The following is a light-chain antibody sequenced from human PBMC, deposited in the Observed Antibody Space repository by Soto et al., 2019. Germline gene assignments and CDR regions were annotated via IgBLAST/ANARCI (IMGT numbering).Light chain of an antibody. J-gene: IGKJ1*01. CDR2: GAS. CDR1: QSLSSSY. CDR3: QQANDWPPA. Sequence: EFVLTQSPGTLSLSPGESTTLSCRASQSLSSSYLARYQQKPRQAPRLLIYGASSRATGIPDRLSGSGSGTEFTLTISSLHSEDFAVYYCQQANDWPPAFGQGT. V-gene: IGKV3-20*01.